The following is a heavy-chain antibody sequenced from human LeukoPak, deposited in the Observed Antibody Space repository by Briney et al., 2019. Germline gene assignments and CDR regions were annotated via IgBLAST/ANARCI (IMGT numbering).Heavy chain of an antibody. CDR3: ARVVPLRTYYYGSDYYYYMDV. V-gene: IGHV4-61*09. D-gene: IGHD3-10*01. Sequence: SETLSLTCTVSGGSISSGSYYCSWIRQPAGKGLEWIGHIYKSGSTNYNPSLKSRVTISVDTSKNQFSLKLSSVTAADTAVYYCARVVPLRTYYYGSDYYYYMDVWGKGTTVTISS. CDR2: IYKSGST. J-gene: IGHJ6*03. CDR1: GGSISSGSYY.